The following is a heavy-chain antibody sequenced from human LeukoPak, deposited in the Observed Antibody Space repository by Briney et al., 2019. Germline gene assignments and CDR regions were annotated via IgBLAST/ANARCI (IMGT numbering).Heavy chain of an antibody. V-gene: IGHV3-48*04. CDR1: GFTLSSYS. CDR3: ARVGADDAFDI. J-gene: IGHJ3*02. CDR2: ISSSSSTI. Sequence: PGGSLRLSCAASGFTLSSYSMNWVRQAPGKGLEWVSYISSSSSTIYYADSVKGRFTISRDNAKNSLYLQMNSLRAEDTAVYYCARVGADDAFDIWGQGTMVTVSS. D-gene: IGHD1-26*01.